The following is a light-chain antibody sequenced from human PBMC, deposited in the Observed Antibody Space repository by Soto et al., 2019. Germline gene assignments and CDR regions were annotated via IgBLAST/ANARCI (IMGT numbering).Light chain of an antibody. CDR3: GTWDSGLSGFV. V-gene: IGLV1-51*02. J-gene: IGLJ1*01. Sequence: QSALTQPPSVSAAPGQKVTISCSGSNSNIGNNYVYWYQQFPGAAPKLLMYENAKRASGIPDRFSGSKSGTAVTLAITGIQTGDEADYYCGTWDSGLSGFVFGTGTKVT. CDR2: ENA. CDR1: NSNIGNNY.